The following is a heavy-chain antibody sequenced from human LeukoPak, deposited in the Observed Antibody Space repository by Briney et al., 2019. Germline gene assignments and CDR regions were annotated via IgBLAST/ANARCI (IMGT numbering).Heavy chain of an antibody. CDR1: GYTFTSYG. CDR2: ISAYNGNT. D-gene: IGHD3-22*01. Sequence: ASVKVSCKASGYTFTSYGISWVRQAPGQGLXWMGWISAYNGNTNYAQKLQGRVTMTTDTSTSTAYMELRSLRSDDTAVYYCARTVGITMIVVVQHFDYWGQGTLVTVSS. CDR3: ARTVGITMIVVVQHFDY. V-gene: IGHV1-18*01. J-gene: IGHJ4*02.